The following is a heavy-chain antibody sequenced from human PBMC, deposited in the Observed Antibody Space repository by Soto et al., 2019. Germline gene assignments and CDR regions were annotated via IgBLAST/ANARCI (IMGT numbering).Heavy chain of an antibody. J-gene: IGHJ4*02. CDR2: ISDSGGST. CDR1: GFTFSTYA. CDR3: AKAFRVAGIHSCDY. D-gene: IGHD6-19*01. Sequence: ELQLLESGGGLVQPGGSLRLSCAASGFTFSTYAMSWVRQAPGKGLEWVSAISDSGGSTYYADSVEGRFTISRDNSKNALFLQMSSLRADCTAIYCCAKAFRVAGIHSCDYWGQGTLVTVSS. V-gene: IGHV3-23*01.